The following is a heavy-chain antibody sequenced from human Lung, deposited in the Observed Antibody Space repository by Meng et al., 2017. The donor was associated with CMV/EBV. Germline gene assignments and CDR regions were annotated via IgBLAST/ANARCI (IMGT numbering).Heavy chain of an antibody. J-gene: IGHJ3*01. CDR1: GFSFSDSF. CDR2: INPGTKNR. CDR3: ARVVGFCSGASCILDAYDV. V-gene: IGHV1-2*02. Sequence: ASXXVSXKASGFSFSDSFVHWMRQAPGQGLEWMGWINPGTKNRDTAEKFHDRVTLTGDTTTGTAHMELRSLTSDDTAVYYCARVVGFCSGASCILDAYDVGXQGKXVTVSS. D-gene: IGHD2-15*01.